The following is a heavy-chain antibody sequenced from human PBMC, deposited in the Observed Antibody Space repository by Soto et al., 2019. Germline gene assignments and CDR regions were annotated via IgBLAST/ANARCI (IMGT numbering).Heavy chain of an antibody. J-gene: IGHJ4*02. CDR3: ARWYGGSLDF. D-gene: IGHD4-17*01. CDR2: IYYSGST. CDR1: GGSISSYY. Sequence: SETLSLTCTVSGGSISSYYWSWIRQPPGKGLEWIGYIYYSGSTNYNPSLKSRVTISVDTSKNQFSLKLNSVTAADTAVYYCARWYGGSLDFWGQGTLVTVSS. V-gene: IGHV4-59*01.